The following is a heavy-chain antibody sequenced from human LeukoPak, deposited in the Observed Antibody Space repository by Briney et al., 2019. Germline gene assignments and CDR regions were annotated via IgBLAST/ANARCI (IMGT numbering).Heavy chain of an antibody. V-gene: IGHV4-38-2*02. CDR2: IYYSGST. CDR3: ARAALLQMGPFDY. Sequence: SETLSLTCTVSGYSISSGYYWGWIRQPPGKGLEWIGSIYYSGSTYYNPSLKSRVTISIDTSKNQFSLKLTSVTAADTAVYYCARAALLQMGPFDYWGQGTLVTVSS. CDR1: GYSISSGYY. J-gene: IGHJ4*02. D-gene: IGHD3-22*01.